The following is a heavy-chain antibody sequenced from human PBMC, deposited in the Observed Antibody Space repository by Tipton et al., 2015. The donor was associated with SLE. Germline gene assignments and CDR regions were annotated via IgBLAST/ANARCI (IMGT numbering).Heavy chain of an antibody. CDR2: INHSGST. V-gene: IGHV4-34*01. CDR1: GGSFSGYY. Sequence: TLSLTCAVYGGSFSGYYWSWIRQPPGKGLEWIGEINHSGSTNYNPSLKSRVTISVDTSKNQFSLKLSSVTAADTAVYYCAVDSSRPYYYYGMDVWGQGTTVTVSS. J-gene: IGHJ6*02. CDR3: AVDSSRPYYYYGMDV. D-gene: IGHD6-13*01.